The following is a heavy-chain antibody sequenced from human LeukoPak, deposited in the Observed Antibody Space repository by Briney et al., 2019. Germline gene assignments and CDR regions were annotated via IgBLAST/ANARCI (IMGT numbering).Heavy chain of an antibody. CDR1: GGTFSSYA. Sequence: SVKVSCKASGGTFSSYAISWVRQAPGQGLEWMGRIIPILGIANYAQRFQGRVTITADKSTSTAYMELSSLRSEDTAVYYCARGVRYDFWSGYDAPYFDYWGQGTLVTVSS. D-gene: IGHD3-3*01. J-gene: IGHJ4*02. V-gene: IGHV1-69*04. CDR2: IIPILGIA. CDR3: ARGVRYDFWSGYDAPYFDY.